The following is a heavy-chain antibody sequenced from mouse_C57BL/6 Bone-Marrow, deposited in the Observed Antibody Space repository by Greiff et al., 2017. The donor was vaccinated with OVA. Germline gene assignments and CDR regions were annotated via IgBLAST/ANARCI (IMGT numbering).Heavy chain of an antibody. D-gene: IGHD1-1*01. J-gene: IGHJ4*01. CDR1: GFTFSSYA. V-gene: IGHV5-4*01. CDR2: ISDGGSYT. CDR3: ARDRITTVVAPHYYAMDY. Sequence: EVQGVESGGGLVKPGGSLKLSCAASGFTFSSYAMSWVRQTPEKRLEWVATISDGGSYTYYPDNVKGRFTISRDNAKNNLYLQMNHLKSEDTAMYYCARDRITTVVAPHYYAMDYWGQGTSVTVSS.